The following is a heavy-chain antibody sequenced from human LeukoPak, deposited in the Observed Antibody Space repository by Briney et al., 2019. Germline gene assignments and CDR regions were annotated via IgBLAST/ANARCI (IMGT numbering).Heavy chain of an antibody. D-gene: IGHD6-13*01. J-gene: IGHJ4*02. V-gene: IGHV3-48*03. Sequence: GGSLRLSCAASGFTFSSSEMNWVRQAPGEGLEWVSYISSSGSTIYYADCVKGRFTISRDNAKNSLYLQMNSLRAEDTAVYYCARDGRGYSSSWFDYWGQGTLVTVSS. CDR3: ARDGRGYSSSWFDY. CDR1: GFTFSSSE. CDR2: ISSSGSTI.